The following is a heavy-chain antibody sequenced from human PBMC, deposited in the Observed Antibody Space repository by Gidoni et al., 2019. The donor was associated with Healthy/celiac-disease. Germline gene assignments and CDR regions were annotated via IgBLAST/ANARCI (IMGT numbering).Heavy chain of an antibody. Sequence: EVQLVESGGGLVKPGGSLRLSCAASGFTFSSYSRNWVRQAPGKGLEWVSSISSSSSYIYYADSVKGRFTISRDNAKNSLYLQMNSLRAEDTAVYYCARHTTVSFDYWGQGTLVTVSS. CDR1: GFTFSSYS. CDR3: ARHTTVSFDY. D-gene: IGHD4-17*01. V-gene: IGHV3-21*01. CDR2: ISSSSSYI. J-gene: IGHJ4*02.